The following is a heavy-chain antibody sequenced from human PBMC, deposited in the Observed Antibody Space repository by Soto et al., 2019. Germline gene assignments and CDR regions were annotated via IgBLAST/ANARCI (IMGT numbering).Heavy chain of an antibody. CDR2: ISDRGDTT. J-gene: IGHJ4*02. CDR1: GFTISRDA. CDR3: AKDKPGTTSFDY. D-gene: IGHD1-1*01. Sequence: LRLSCAASGFTISRDAMSWVRQAPGKGLEWVAAISDRGDTTHYADSVKGRFTISRDTSKNTLYLQMNSLRAEDTAVYYCAKDKPGTTSFDYWGRGTLVTVSS. V-gene: IGHV3-23*01.